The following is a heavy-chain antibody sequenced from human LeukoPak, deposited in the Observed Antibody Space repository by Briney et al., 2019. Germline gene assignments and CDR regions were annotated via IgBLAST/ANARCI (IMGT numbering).Heavy chain of an antibody. CDR3: ARDNSKRGYSYGPQGY. J-gene: IGHJ4*02. CDR1: GFTFSSYA. D-gene: IGHD5-18*01. V-gene: IGHV3-64*01. Sequence: QSGGSLRLSCAASGFTFSSYAMHWVRQAPGKGLEYVSAISSNGGSTYYANSVKGRFTISRDNSKNTLYLQMGSLRAEDMAVYYCARDNSKRGYSYGPQGYWGQGTLVTVSS. CDR2: ISSNGGST.